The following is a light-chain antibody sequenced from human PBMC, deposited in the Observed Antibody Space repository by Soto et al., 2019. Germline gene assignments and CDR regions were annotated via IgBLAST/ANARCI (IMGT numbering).Light chain of an antibody. CDR2: KAS. CDR1: QNINDW. V-gene: IGKV1-5*03. CDR3: QQYGANSPWT. Sequence: DIQVTQFPSTLSASVGDRVTINCRASQNINDWLAWYQQKSGKAPKVLIYKASSLGSGVPSRFSGSGSGTEFTLTISSLQTEDFATYYCQQYGANSPWTFGQGTKVEIK. J-gene: IGKJ1*01.